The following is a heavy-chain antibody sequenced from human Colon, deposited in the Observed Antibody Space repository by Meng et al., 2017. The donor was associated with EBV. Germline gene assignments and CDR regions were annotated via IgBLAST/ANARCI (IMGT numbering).Heavy chain of an antibody. Sequence: VRWPASGPGLVRPSGTLSLTCDVSGASITSDNDWWSWVCQPPGKALEWLGEVYHDGSTNYSPSVQSRVTISMDKSKNQFSLKLTSVNAADTAVYYCAREDDYGDYVAYWGQGILVTVSS. V-gene: IGHV4-4*02. CDR2: VYHDGST. CDR3: AREDDYGDYVAY. J-gene: IGHJ4*02. CDR1: GASITSDNDW. D-gene: IGHD4-17*01.